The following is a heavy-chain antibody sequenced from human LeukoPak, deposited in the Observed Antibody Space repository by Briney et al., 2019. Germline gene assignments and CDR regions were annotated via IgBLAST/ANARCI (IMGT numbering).Heavy chain of an antibody. D-gene: IGHD5-18*01. V-gene: IGHV3-23*01. J-gene: IGHJ5*01. CDR2: ISGSGGST. CDR3: VRGYSYGWFDS. CDR1: GFTFSSYT. Sequence: PGGSLRLSCAASGFTFSSYTMSWVRQAPGKGLGWVSTISGSGGSTHYADSVKGRFTISRDNSKNTLYLQMNSLRADDTAVYYCVRGYSYGWFDSWGQGTLVTVSS.